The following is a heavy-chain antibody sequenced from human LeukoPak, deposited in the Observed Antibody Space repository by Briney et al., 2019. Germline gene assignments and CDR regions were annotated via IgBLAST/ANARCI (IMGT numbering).Heavy chain of an antibody. CDR2: ISSSGSTI. J-gene: IGHJ4*02. CDR1: GFTFSDYY. D-gene: IGHD3-10*01. CDR3: AKGVGLLWFGEFYFDY. V-gene: IGHV3-11*04. Sequence: GGSLRLSCAASGFTFSDYYMSWIRQAPGKGLEWVSYISSSGSTIYYADSVKGRFTISRDNSKNTLYLQMNSLRAEDTAVYYCAKGVGLLWFGEFYFDYWGQGTLVTVSS.